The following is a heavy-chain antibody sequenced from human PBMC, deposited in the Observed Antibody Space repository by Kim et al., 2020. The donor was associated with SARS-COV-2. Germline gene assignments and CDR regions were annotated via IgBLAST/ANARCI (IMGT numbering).Heavy chain of an antibody. CDR3: AKDSRVGGSIDY. Sequence: GGSLRLSCAASGFTFSSYAMSWVRQAPGKGLEWVSVIYSGGSSTYYADSVKGRFTISRDNSKNTLYLQMNSLRAEDTAVYYCAKDSRVGGSIDYWGQGTLVTVSS. D-gene: IGHD1-26*01. CDR2: IYSGGSST. V-gene: IGHV3-23*03. CDR1: GFTFSSYA. J-gene: IGHJ4*02.